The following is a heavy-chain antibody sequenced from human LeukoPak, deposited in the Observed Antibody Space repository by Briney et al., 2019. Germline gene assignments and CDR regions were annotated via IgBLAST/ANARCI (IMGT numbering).Heavy chain of an antibody. J-gene: IGHJ4*02. CDR1: GITFRSSS. Sequence: GGSRRLSCVASGITFRSSSMHWVRQAPGKGLEWLAFIRFDGSTKYYADSVKGRFTVSRDNSKSTLYLQMNSLRAEDTAVYYYAQPDFWGQGTLVTVSS. V-gene: IGHV3-30*02. CDR3: AQPDF. CDR2: IRFDGSTK.